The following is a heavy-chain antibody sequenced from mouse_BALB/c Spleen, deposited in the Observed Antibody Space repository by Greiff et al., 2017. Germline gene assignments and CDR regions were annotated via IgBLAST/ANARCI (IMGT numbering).Heavy chain of an antibody. V-gene: IGHV1-54*01. J-gene: IGHJ3*01. CDR1: GYAFTNYL. Sequence: VQLQQSGAELVRPGTSVKVSCKASGYAFTNYLIEWVKQRPGQGLEWIGVINPGSGGTNYNEKFKGKATLTADKSSSTAYMQLSSLTSDDSAVYFCANYYYGSSYVRPFAYWGQGTLVTVSA. CDR2: INPGSGGT. CDR3: ANYYYGSSYVRPFAY. D-gene: IGHD1-1*01.